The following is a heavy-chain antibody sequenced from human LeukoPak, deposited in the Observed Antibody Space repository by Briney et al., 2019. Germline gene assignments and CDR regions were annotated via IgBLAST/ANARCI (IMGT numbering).Heavy chain of an antibody. CDR3: ARWDYDISTAYLNY. Sequence: GASVKVSCKASGYTFTGYYMEWVRQAPGQGLEWMGWINPNSGGTKYEQKFQGRVTMTRDTSISTAYLQWSSLKASDTAIYYCARWDYDISTAYLNYWGQGSLVTVSS. CDR2: INPNSGGT. V-gene: IGHV1-2*02. CDR1: GYTFTGYY. D-gene: IGHD3-9*01. J-gene: IGHJ4*02.